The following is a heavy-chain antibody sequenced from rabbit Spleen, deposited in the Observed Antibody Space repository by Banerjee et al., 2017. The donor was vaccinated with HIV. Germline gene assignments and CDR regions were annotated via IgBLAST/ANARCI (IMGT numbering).Heavy chain of an antibody. Sequence: QSLEESGGGLVQPGGSLTLSCKASGFDFSNYYMTWVRQAPGKGLEWIGLTEPIFGTTYYANWVNGRFTISSHNAQNTVDLQLNGLTAADTATYFCARDRGSGWGDAFDPWGPGTLVTVS. V-gene: IGHV1S7*01. J-gene: IGHJ2*01. CDR2: TEPIFGTT. CDR3: ARDRGSGWGDAFDP. D-gene: IGHD4-1*01. CDR1: GFDFSNYY.